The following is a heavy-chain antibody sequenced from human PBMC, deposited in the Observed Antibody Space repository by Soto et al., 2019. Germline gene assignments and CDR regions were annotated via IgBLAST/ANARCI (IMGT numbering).Heavy chain of an antibody. CDR2: LYNTWST. CDR3: ARDKITGLFDY. CDR1: GASISRYY. J-gene: IGHJ4*02. D-gene: IGHD2-8*02. V-gene: IGHV4-59*12. Sequence: PSETLSLTCTVSGASISRYYWSWIRQSPGKGLEWIGYLYNTWSTNYNPSLKSRVTISVDTSKNQFSLKLTSVTAADTAVYYCARDKITGLFDYWGQGTLVT.